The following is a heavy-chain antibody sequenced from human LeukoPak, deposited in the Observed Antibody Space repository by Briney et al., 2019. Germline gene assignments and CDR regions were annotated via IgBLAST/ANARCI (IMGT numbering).Heavy chain of an antibody. CDR2: IRHSGST. CDR1: GGSISNYY. CDR3: ARGYSGSYGRFDY. D-gene: IGHD1-26*01. V-gene: IGHV4-59*01. Sequence: PSETLSLTCTVSGGSISNYYWSWFRQPPGKGLEWIGYIRHSGSTSYNPSLKSRVTISVDTSKNQFSLKLSSVTAADTAVYYCARGYSGSYGRFDYWGQGTLVTVSS. J-gene: IGHJ4*02.